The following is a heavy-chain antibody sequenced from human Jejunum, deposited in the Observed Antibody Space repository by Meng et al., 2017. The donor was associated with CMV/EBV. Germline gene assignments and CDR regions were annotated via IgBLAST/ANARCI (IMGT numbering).Heavy chain of an antibody. CDR3: VGNYDVHLNWFDP. Sequence: GDPVTNTLYFWNWIRQTPEKGLEWIGYIHDTETTHYSPSLKSRVTMSVDTSKNQFSLNLESVTAADTAIYYCVGNYDVHLNWFDPWGQGTLVTVSS. V-gene: IGHV4-30-4*08. CDR1: GDPVTNTLYF. D-gene: IGHD3-10*02. CDR2: IHDTETT. J-gene: IGHJ5*02.